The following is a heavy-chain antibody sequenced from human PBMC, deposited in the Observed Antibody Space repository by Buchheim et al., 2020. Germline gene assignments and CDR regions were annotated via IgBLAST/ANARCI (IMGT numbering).Heavy chain of an antibody. J-gene: IGHJ4*02. CDR1: GYTFTEYW. CDR2: IFPRDSDM. V-gene: IGHV5-51*01. D-gene: IGHD2-2*01. CDR3: VRGSGYCTNTRCYLFDY. Sequence: EVQLVQSGAEVKKPGESLKISCNGSGYTFTEYWIGWVRQMPGKGLEWMGMIFPRDSDMRWSPSFQGQVTISADKSVSSAYLQWSSLEASDSAMYYCVRGSGYCTNTRCYLFDYWGQGTL.